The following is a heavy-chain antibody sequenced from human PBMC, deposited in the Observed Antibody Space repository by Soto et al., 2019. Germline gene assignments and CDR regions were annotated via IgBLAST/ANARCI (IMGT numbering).Heavy chain of an antibody. D-gene: IGHD4-17*01. Sequence: QLQLQESGSGLVKPSQTLSLTCAVSGGSISSGGYSWSWIRQPPGKGLEWIGYIYHSGSTYYNPSLKSRVTLSVARSKNQFSLKLSSVTAADTAVYYCARAHYGDYGYGMDVWGQGTTVTVSS. V-gene: IGHV4-30-2*01. J-gene: IGHJ6*02. CDR2: IYHSGST. CDR1: GGSISSGGYS. CDR3: ARAHYGDYGYGMDV.